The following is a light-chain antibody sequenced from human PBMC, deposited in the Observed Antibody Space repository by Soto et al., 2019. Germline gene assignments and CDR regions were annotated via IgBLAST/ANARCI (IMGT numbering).Light chain of an antibody. CDR2: DVT. CDR3: CSYAGSYTLGV. CDR1: SSDVGAYDH. Sequence: QSALTQPRSVSRSPGQSVTISCTGSSSDVGAYDHVSWYQQHPGKSPKLIIFDVTKRPSGVPHRFSGSKSGNTASLTISGLQAEDEATYYCCSYAGSYTLGVFGGGTKLTVL. V-gene: IGLV2-11*01. J-gene: IGLJ3*02.